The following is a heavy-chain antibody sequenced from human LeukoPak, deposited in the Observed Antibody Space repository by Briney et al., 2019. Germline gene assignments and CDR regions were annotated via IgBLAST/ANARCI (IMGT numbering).Heavy chain of an antibody. D-gene: IGHD2-2*01. CDR1: GFTFSTYS. J-gene: IGHJ5*02. CDR3: ARGYCSSTSCSPNWFDP. V-gene: IGHV3-7*04. Sequence: GGSLRLSCAAPGFTFSTYSMNWVRQAPGKGLEWVANINVDGSEKYCVDSVKGRFTISRDNAKNSLYLEMNSLRAEDTAVYYCARGYCSSTSCSPNWFDPWGQGTLVTVSS. CDR2: INVDGSEK.